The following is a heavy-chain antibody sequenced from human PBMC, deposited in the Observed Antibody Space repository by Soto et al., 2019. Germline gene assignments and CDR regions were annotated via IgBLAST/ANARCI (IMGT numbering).Heavy chain of an antibody. J-gene: IGHJ4*02. D-gene: IGHD3-22*01. CDR1: GFTFGDYA. Sequence: GGSLRLSCTASGFTFGDYAMSWFRQAPGKGLEWVGFIRSKAYGGTTEYAASVKGRFTISRDDSKSIAYLQMNSLKTEDTAVYYCTRVFSGPTCYYDSSGYLSEWVWGQGTLVTVSS. V-gene: IGHV3-49*03. CDR3: TRVFSGPTCYYDSSGYLSEWV. CDR2: IRSKAYGGTT.